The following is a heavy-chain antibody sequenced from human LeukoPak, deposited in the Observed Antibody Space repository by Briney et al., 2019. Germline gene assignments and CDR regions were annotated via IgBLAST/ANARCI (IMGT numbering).Heavy chain of an antibody. Sequence: GGSLRLSCAASGFTFSSYAMHWVRQAPGKGLEWVAVISYDGSNKYYADSVKGRFTISRDNSKNTLYLQMNTLRVDDTAVYYCARGWSYALGLWGQGTLVTVSS. CDR3: ARGWSYALGL. J-gene: IGHJ5*02. CDR1: GFTFSSYA. D-gene: IGHD1-26*01. CDR2: ISYDGSNK. V-gene: IGHV3-30-3*01.